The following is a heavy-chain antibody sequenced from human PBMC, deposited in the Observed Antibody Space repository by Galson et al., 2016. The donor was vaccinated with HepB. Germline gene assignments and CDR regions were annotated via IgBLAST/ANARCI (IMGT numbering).Heavy chain of an antibody. CDR1: GFSFSSYW. V-gene: IGHV3-74*01. CDR3: ARRDIPMANDY. CDR2: INGDGSST. Sequence: SLRLSCAASGFSFSSYWMHWVRQAPGKGLVWVSRINGDGSSTSYADYVKGRFTISRDNAKNTLYLQMNSLRAEDTAVYFCARRDIPMANDYWAQGTLVTVSS. J-gene: IGHJ4*02. D-gene: IGHD5-18*01.